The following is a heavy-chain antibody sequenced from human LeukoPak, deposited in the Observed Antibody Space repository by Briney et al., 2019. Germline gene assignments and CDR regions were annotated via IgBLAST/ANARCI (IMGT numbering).Heavy chain of an antibody. V-gene: IGHV3-64*02. CDR2: IISHGGST. CDR1: GFTFSGYT. CDR3: ARITMGATSANFYYYFLDA. D-gene: IGHD3-3*01. J-gene: IGHJ6*03. Sequence: GGSLRLSCAASGFTFSGYTLGWLRQAPGKGLEYVSAIISHGGSTHYADSVKGRFTVSRDNSKNTLYLQMDSLRAEDMAVYYCARITMGATSANFYYYFLDAWGKGTTVTVSS.